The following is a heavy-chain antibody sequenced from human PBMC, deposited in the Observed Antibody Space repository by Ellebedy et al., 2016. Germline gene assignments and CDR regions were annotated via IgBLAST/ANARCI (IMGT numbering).Heavy chain of an antibody. V-gene: IGHV3-15*07. D-gene: IGHD6-6*01. Sequence: GGSLRLSCAASGFTLNNYAMTWIRQAPGKGLEWVGRIRGNTDSGTTEFAAPVKGRFTISRGDSKNTLNLHMISLKTEDTAVYYCATGLRQYFDFWGQGTLVTVS. J-gene: IGHJ4*02. CDR1: GFTLNNYA. CDR3: ATGLRQYFDF. CDR2: IRGNTDSGTT.